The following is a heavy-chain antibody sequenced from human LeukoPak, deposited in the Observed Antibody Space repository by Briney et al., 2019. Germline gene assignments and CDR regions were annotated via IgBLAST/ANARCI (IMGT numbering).Heavy chain of an antibody. J-gene: IGHJ4*02. CDR1: GFTFSNFA. Sequence: GGSLRLSCAASGFTFSNFAMTWVRQAPGKGLEWVSVISDSGGNTYYADSVKGRFAISRDNSRNTLYLQMNSLTAEDTAVYYCAKKGATTKDSDHWGQGTLVTVSS. D-gene: IGHD1-26*01. CDR3: AKKGATTKDSDH. CDR2: ISDSGGNT. V-gene: IGHV3-23*01.